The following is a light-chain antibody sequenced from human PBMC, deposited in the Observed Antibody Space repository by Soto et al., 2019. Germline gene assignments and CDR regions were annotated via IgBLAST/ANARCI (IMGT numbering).Light chain of an antibody. V-gene: IGLV2-14*01. CDR2: DVT. CDR1: SSDVGAYDY. J-gene: IGLJ2*01. CDR3: SSYTGSSTLVV. Sequence: QSVLTQPASVSGSPGQSITISCTGTSSDVGAYDYVSWYRQHPGKAPKLMIYDVTNRPSGVSNRFSGSKSGNTASLTISGLQAEDEADYYCSSYTGSSTLVVFGGGTKVTVL.